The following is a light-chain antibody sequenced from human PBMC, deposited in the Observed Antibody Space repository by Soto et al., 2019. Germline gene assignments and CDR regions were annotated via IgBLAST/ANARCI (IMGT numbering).Light chain of an antibody. V-gene: IGLV2-14*01. CDR2: EVS. J-gene: IGLJ1*01. CDR1: SSDVGGYNY. Sequence: QPVLTQPAYVSGSPGQSITISCTGTSSDVGGYNYVSWYQQHPGKAPKLMIYEVSNRPSGVSNRFSGSKSGNTASLTISGLQAEDEADYYCSSYTSSSTLYVFGTGTKLTVL. CDR3: SSYTSSSTLYV.